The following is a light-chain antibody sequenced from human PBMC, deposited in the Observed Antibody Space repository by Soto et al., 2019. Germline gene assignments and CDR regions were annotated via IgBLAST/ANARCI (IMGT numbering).Light chain of an antibody. CDR2: DVS. J-gene: IGLJ1*01. CDR1: SSDVGGYNY. V-gene: IGLV2-14*01. CDR3: CSYTRRYTGV. Sequence: QSVLTQPASVSGSPGQSITISCTGTSSDVGGYNYVSWYQQHPGKAPKFMIYDVSNRPSGVSNRFSGSKSGNTASLTISGLQAEEEADYSCCSYTRRYTGVFGTGTKVPVL.